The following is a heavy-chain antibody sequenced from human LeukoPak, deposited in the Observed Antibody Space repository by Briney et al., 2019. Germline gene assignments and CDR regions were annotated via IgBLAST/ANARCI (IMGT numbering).Heavy chain of an antibody. CDR1: GFTFSSYE. V-gene: IGHV3-48*03. D-gene: IGHD1-7*01. CDR3: ARDPEGSGTPDY. J-gene: IGHJ4*02. CDR2: ISSSGSTI. Sequence: PGGSLRLSCAASGFTFSSYEMNWVRQAPGKGLEWVSYISSSGSTIYYADSVKGRFTISRDNAKNSLYLQMNSLRAEDTAVYYCARDPEGSGTPDYWGQGTLVTVSS.